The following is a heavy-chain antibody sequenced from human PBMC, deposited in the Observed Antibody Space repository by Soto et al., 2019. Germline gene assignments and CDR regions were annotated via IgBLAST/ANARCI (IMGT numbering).Heavy chain of an antibody. D-gene: IGHD3-3*01. Sequence: SVKVSCKASGGTFSSYAISWVRQAPGQGLEWMGGIIPIFGTANYAQKFQGRVTITADESTSTAYMELSSLRSEDTAVYYCARDKSMTIFGVVPNWFDPWGQGTLVTVSS. V-gene: IGHV1-69*13. J-gene: IGHJ5*02. CDR1: GGTFSSYA. CDR2: IIPIFGTA. CDR3: ARDKSMTIFGVVPNWFDP.